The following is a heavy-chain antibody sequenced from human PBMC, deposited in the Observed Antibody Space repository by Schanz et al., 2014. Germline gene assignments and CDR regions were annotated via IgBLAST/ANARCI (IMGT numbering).Heavy chain of an antibody. CDR1: GFTISSYS. Sequence: EVHLVESGGGLVKRGGSLRLSCAASGFTISSYSMNWVRQAPGKGLEWVSTIYASGATYYADSVKRRFTISRDNSKNTLYLQMNSLRAEDTAVYYWAREEGWGIAAAGPKHYYYGMDVWGQGTTVTVSS. D-gene: IGHD6-13*01. J-gene: IGHJ6*02. CDR3: AREEGWGIAAAGPKHYYYGMDV. CDR2: IYASGAT. V-gene: IGHV3-66*01.